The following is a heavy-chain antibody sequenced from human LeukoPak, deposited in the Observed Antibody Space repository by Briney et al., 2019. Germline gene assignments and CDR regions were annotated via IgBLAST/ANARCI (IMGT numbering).Heavy chain of an antibody. Sequence: GESLKISCKGSGYSYTSYWIGWVRQMPGKGLEWMGIIYPGDSDTRYSPSFQGQVTISADKSISTAYLQWSSLKASDTAMYCCARPVPAATTYYFDYWGQGTLVTVSS. V-gene: IGHV5-51*01. CDR2: IYPGDSDT. CDR1: GYSYTSYW. CDR3: ARPVPAATTYYFDY. D-gene: IGHD2-2*01. J-gene: IGHJ4*02.